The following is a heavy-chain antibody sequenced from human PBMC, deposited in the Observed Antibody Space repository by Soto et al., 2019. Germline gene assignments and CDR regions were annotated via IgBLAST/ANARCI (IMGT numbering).Heavy chain of an antibody. V-gene: IGHV3-30-3*01. CDR1: GFTFSSYA. Sequence: QVQLVESGGGVVQPGRSLRLSCAASGFTFSSYAMHWVRQAPGKGLEWVAVISYDGSNKYYADSVKGRFTIARDNSKNTLYRQMNSLRAEDTAVYYCARDGGGSSSALDYWGQGTLVTVSS. CDR2: ISYDGSNK. CDR3: ARDGGGSSSALDY. D-gene: IGHD2-15*01. J-gene: IGHJ4*02.